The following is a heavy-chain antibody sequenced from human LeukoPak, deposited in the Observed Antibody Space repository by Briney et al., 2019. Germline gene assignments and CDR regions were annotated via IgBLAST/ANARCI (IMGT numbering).Heavy chain of an antibody. CDR2: IKWNGGGT. CDR3: ARLAVTGYYYYYYMDV. J-gene: IGHJ6*03. Sequence: GGSLRLSCAASGFTFDDYGMSWVRQAPGKGLEWVSGIKWNGGGTGYADSVKGRFTISRDNAKNSLYLQMNSLRAEDTALYYCARLAVTGYYYYYYMDVWGKGTTVTVSS. CDR1: GFTFDDYG. D-gene: IGHD2-21*02. V-gene: IGHV3-20*04.